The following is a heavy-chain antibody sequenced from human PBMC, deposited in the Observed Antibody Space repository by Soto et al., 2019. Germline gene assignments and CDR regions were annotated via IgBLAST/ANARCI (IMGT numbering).Heavy chain of an antibody. Sequence: GRSLRLSCAASGFTFSSYAMSWVRQAPGKGLEWVSAISGSGGSTYYADSVKGRFTISRDNSKNTLYLQMNSLRAEDTAVYYCASIQLWLIFVYWGQGTLVTVSS. J-gene: IGHJ4*02. CDR2: ISGSGGST. D-gene: IGHD5-18*01. CDR3: ASIQLWLIFVY. V-gene: IGHV3-23*01. CDR1: GFTFSSYA.